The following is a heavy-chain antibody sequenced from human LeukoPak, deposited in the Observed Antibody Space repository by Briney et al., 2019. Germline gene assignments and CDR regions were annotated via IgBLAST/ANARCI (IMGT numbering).Heavy chain of an antibody. CDR3: AKDQTIFGVSYFDY. CDR2: ISGSGGST. D-gene: IGHD3-3*01. CDR1: GFTFSSYA. Sequence: PGGSLRLSCAASGFTFSSYAMSWVRQAPGKGLEWVSAISGSGGSTYYADSVKGRFTISRDNSKNTLYLQLNSLRAEDTAVYYCAKDQTIFGVSYFDYWGQGTLVTVSS. V-gene: IGHV3-23*01. J-gene: IGHJ4*02.